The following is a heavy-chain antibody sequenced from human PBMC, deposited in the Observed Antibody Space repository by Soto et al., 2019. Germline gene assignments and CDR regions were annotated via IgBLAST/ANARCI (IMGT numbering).Heavy chain of an antibody. CDR1: GFTFDTYA. J-gene: IGHJ4*02. Sequence: EVQLLESGGGLVQPGGSLRLSCAASGFTFDTYAMSWVRQAPGKGLEWVSSISSGAYHTYYADSVKGRFTISRDNSKNTLYLQMNSLRAEDMAKYYCARETRPSCAGDCYWGRPFDSWGQGTLVTVSS. V-gene: IGHV3-23*01. CDR3: ARETRPSCAGDCYWGRPFDS. CDR2: ISSGAYHT. D-gene: IGHD2-21*02.